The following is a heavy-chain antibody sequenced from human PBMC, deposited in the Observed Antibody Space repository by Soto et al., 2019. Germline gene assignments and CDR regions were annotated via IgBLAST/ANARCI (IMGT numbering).Heavy chain of an antibody. J-gene: IGHJ4*02. CDR1: GFTFSSYA. V-gene: IGHV3-23*01. Sequence: GGSLRLSCAASGFTFSSYAMSWVRQAPGKGLEWVSAISGSGGSTYYADSVKGRFTISRDNSKNTLYLQMNSLRAEDTAVYYCAKAPRPPLVVVVAATLFDYWGQGTLVTVSS. CDR2: ISGSGGST. CDR3: AKAPRPPLVVVVAATLFDY. D-gene: IGHD2-15*01.